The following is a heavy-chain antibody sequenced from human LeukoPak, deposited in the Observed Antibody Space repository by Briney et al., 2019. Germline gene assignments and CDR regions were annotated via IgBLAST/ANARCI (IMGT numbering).Heavy chain of an antibody. CDR2: IIPIFGTA. D-gene: IGHD1-26*01. V-gene: IGHV1-69*13. J-gene: IGHJ5*02. Sequence: ASVKVSCLASGCTFSSYAISWVRQPRGQGLDGMGGIIPIFGTANYAQKCQGIVTITADESTSTAYMELSSQRPEDTAVYDCARYKGELLSGFDPWGQGTLVTVSS. CDR1: GCTFSSYA. CDR3: ARYKGELLSGFDP.